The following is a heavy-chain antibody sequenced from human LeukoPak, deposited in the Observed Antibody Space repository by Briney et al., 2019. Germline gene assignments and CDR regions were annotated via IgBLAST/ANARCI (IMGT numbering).Heavy chain of an antibody. V-gene: IGHV3-7*01. Sequence: GGSLRLSCAASGFTFSSYMMTWVRQAPGKGLEWVANIKPDGGEKFYVDSVRGRFTISRDNAKNSLYLQMNSLRAEDTAVYYCARDPQTWFGELLYPDYWGQGTLVTVSS. J-gene: IGHJ4*02. CDR1: GFTFSSYM. CDR2: IKPDGGEK. D-gene: IGHD3-10*01. CDR3: ARDPQTWFGELLYPDY.